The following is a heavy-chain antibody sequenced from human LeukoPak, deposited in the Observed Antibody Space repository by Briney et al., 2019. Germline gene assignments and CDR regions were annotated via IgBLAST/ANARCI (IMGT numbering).Heavy chain of an antibody. Sequence: SETLSLTRTVSGGSISSSSYYWGWIRQPPGKGLEWIGSIYYSGSTYYNPSLKSRVTISVDTSKNQFSLKLSSVTAADTAVYYCARARGYDFSGAYYMDVWGKGTTVTVSS. CDR3: ARARGYDFSGAYYMDV. CDR1: GGSISSSSYY. D-gene: IGHD5-12*01. V-gene: IGHV4-39*01. J-gene: IGHJ6*03. CDR2: IYYSGST.